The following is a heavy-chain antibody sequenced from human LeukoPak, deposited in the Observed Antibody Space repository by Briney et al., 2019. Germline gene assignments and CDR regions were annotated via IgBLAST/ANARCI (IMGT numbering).Heavy chain of an antibody. J-gene: IGHJ4*02. D-gene: IGHD2-2*01. CDR1: GGSFSGYY. V-gene: IGHV4-34*01. CDR3: ARIGRYCSSTSCPRDFDY. Sequence: SETLSLTCAVYGGSFSGYYWSWIRQPPGKGLEWIGEINHSGSTNYNPSLKSRVTISVDTSKTQFSLKLSSVTAADTAVYYCARIGRYCSSTSCPRDFDYWGQGTLVTVSS. CDR2: INHSGST.